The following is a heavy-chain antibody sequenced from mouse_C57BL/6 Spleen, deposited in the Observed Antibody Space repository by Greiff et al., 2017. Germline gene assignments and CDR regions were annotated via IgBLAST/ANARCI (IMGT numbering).Heavy chain of an antibody. CDR3: EARDYYGSSGAWFAY. D-gene: IGHD1-1*01. CDR2: IYPGSGST. Sequence: QVQLQQPGAELVKPGASVKMSCKASGYTFTSYWITWVKQRPGQGLEWIGDIYPGSGSTNSNEKFKSKATLTVDTSSSTAYMQLSSLTSEDSAVYYCEARDYYGSSGAWFAYGGQGTLVTVSA. J-gene: IGHJ3*01. V-gene: IGHV1-55*01. CDR1: GYTFTSYW.